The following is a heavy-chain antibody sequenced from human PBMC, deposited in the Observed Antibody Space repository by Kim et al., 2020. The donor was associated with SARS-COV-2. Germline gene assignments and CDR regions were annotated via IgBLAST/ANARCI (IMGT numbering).Heavy chain of an antibody. CDR3: ARHAPNTSNRPFDY. Sequence: SETLSLTCTVSGGSISSSTYYWGWLRQPPGKGLQWIGSVYYSGSTHYNPSLKSRVTISVDTSKNQFSLILSSVTAADTAVFYCARHAPNTSNRPFDYWGRGTLVTVPS. CDR1: GGSISSSTYY. D-gene: IGHD2-2*02. CDR2: VYYSGST. V-gene: IGHV4-39*01. J-gene: IGHJ4*02.